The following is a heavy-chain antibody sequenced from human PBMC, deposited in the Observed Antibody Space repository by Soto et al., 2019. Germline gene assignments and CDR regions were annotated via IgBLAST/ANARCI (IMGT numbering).Heavy chain of an antibody. V-gene: IGHV5-10-1*01. D-gene: IGHD3-22*01. J-gene: IGHJ4*02. CDR1: GYSFTSYW. CDR2: IDPSDSQT. Sequence: LGESLKISCKGSGYSFTSYWISWVRHMPGKGLEWMGRIDPSDSQTYYSPSFRGHVTISVTKSITTVFLQWSSLRASDTAMYYCARQIYDSDTGPNFQYYFDSWGQGTPVTVSS. CDR3: ARQIYDSDTGPNFQYYFDS.